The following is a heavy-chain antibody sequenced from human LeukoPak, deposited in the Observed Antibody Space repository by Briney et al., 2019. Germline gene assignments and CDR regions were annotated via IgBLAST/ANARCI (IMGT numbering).Heavy chain of an antibody. CDR1: GFTFSSHA. CDR3: ANFVDTSMGGNDY. J-gene: IGHJ4*02. CDR2: INSDSYYT. D-gene: IGHD5-18*01. Sequence: PGVSLRLSCAASGFTFSSHAMSWVRQAPGKGLEWVSAINSDSYYTYYADSVQGRFTISRDNSKNTLYLQMNSLRAEDTALYYCANFVDTSMGGNDYWGQGTLVTVSS. V-gene: IGHV3-23*01.